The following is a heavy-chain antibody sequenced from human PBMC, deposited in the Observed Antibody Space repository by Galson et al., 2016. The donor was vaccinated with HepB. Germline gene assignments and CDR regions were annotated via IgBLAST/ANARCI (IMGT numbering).Heavy chain of an antibody. CDR3: AKGRSLSAAVSIWFDP. CDR1: GFTFSDYA. Sequence: SLRLSCAASGFTFSDYAMSWVRQAPGKELEWVSSISGSGGYTQYADSVKGRFTISRDNSKNTLYLQMNSLRAEDKAVYYCAKGRSLSAAVSIWFDPWGQGTLVTVSS. D-gene: IGHD6-13*01. V-gene: IGHV3-23*01. J-gene: IGHJ5*02. CDR2: ISGSGGYT.